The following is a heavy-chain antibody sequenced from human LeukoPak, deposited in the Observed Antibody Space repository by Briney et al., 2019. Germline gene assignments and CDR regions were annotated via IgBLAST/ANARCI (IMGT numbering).Heavy chain of an antibody. CDR2: ISYDGSNK. CDR3: AKDGPYYDFWSGYYPPAPDAFDI. V-gene: IGHV3-30-3*01. D-gene: IGHD3-3*01. Sequence: GGSLRLSCAASGFTFSSYAMHWVRQAPGKGLEWVAVISYDGSNKYYADSVKGRFTISRDNSKNTLYLQMNSLRAEDTAVYYCAKDGPYYDFWSGYYPPAPDAFDIWGQGTMVTVSS. J-gene: IGHJ3*02. CDR1: GFTFSSYA.